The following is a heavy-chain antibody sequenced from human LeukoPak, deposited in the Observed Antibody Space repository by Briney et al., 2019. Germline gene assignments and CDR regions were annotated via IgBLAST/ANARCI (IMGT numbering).Heavy chain of an antibody. CDR3: ARYSNYYYGMDV. Sequence: GGSLRLSCAASGFTFSSYAMHWVRQAPGKGLEYVSAISSNGGSTYYANSVKGRFTISRDNSKNTLYLQMGSLRAEDMAVYYCARYSNYYYGMDVWGQGTTVTVSS. CDR1: GFTFSSYA. J-gene: IGHJ6*02. CDR2: ISSNGGST. D-gene: IGHD2-15*01. V-gene: IGHV3-64*01.